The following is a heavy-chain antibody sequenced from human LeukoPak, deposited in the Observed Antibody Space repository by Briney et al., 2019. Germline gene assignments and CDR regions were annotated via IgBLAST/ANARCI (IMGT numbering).Heavy chain of an antibody. V-gene: IGHV4-59*01. CDR1: GGSISSYY. Sequence: SETLSLTCTVSGGSISSYYWSRIRQPPGKGLEWIGYIYYSGSTNYNPSLKSRVTISVDTSKNQSSLKLSSVTAADTAVYYCARGGRELLIDYWGQGTLVTVSS. J-gene: IGHJ4*02. D-gene: IGHD1-26*01. CDR2: IYYSGST. CDR3: ARGGRELLIDY.